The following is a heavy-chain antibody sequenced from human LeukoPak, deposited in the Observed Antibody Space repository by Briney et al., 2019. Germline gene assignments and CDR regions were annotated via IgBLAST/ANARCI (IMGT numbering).Heavy chain of an antibody. CDR3: ARDDYGDYVLRA. V-gene: IGHV1-69*13. CDR1: GGTFSSYA. Sequence: ASVNVSCKASGGTFSSYAISWVRQAPGQGLEWMGGIIPIFGTANYAQKFQGRVTITADESTSTAHMELSSLRSEDTAVYYCARDDYGDYVLRAWGQGTLVTVSS. CDR2: IIPIFGTA. J-gene: IGHJ5*02. D-gene: IGHD4-17*01.